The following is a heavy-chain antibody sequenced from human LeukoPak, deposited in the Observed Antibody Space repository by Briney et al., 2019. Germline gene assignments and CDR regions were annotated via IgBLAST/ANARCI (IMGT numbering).Heavy chain of an antibody. V-gene: IGHV3-30-3*01. CDR1: GFTFSSYA. J-gene: IGHJ5*02. Sequence: GGSLRLSCAASGFTFSSYAMHWVRQAPGKGLEWVAVISYDGSNKYYADSVKDRFTISRDNSKNTLYLQMNSLRAEDTAVYYCARDGWIGDFWSGYSNWFDPWGQGTLVTVSS. D-gene: IGHD3-3*01. CDR3: ARDGWIGDFWSGYSNWFDP. CDR2: ISYDGSNK.